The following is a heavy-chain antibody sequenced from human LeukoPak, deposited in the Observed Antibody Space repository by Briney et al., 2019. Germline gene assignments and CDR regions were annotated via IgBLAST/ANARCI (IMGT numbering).Heavy chain of an antibody. CDR3: AKGYYYDSSGYYPIDR. Sequence: GESLRLSCTASGFTFSNFWMGWVRQAPGKGLEWVSVISGSGGSTYYADSVKGRFTISRDNSKNTLYLQMNSLRAEDTAVYYCAKGYYYDSSGYYPIDRWGQGTLVTVSS. V-gene: IGHV3-23*01. CDR2: ISGSGGST. CDR1: GFTFSNFW. J-gene: IGHJ5*02. D-gene: IGHD3-22*01.